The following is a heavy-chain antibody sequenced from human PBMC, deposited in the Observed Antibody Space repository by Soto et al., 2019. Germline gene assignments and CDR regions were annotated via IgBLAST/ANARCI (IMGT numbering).Heavy chain of an antibody. D-gene: IGHD6-13*01. CDR2: ISDSSSYI. Sequence: PGGSLRLSCAASGFTFSTYSMNWVRQAPGKGLEWVSSISDSSSYIYYADSVKGRFTISRDNSKNTLYLQMNSLRAEDTAVYYCARRGPGTYFDYWGQGTLVTVSS. V-gene: IGHV3-21*04. CDR3: ARRGPGTYFDY. J-gene: IGHJ4*02. CDR1: GFTFSTYS.